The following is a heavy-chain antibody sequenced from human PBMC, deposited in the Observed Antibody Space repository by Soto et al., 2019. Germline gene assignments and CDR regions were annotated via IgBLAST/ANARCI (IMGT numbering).Heavy chain of an antibody. CDR2: IIPIFDTA. Sequence: QVQLVQSGAEVKKPGSSVKVSCKTSGGTFSNYAISWVRQAPGQGLEWMGGIIPIFDTANYAQKFQGRVTITADESTSTAYREVSSLRSEDTAVYYCARDPVGYGGNSGYLDYWGQGTLVTVSS. J-gene: IGHJ4*02. D-gene: IGHD4-17*01. CDR3: ARDPVGYGGNSGYLDY. CDR1: GGTFSNYA. V-gene: IGHV1-69*12.